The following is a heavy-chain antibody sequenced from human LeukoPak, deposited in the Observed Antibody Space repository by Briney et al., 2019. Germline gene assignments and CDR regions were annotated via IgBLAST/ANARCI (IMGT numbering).Heavy chain of an antibody. CDR3: ATANFGGVKGAFDI. CDR1: GFTFSNYA. V-gene: IGHV3-23*01. D-gene: IGHD3-16*01. CDR2: ISGSGGST. J-gene: IGHJ3*02. Sequence: PGGSLRLSCAASGFTFSNYAMSWVRQAPGKGLEWVSAISGSGGSTYYADSVKGRFTISRDNSKNTLYLQMNSLRAEDTAVYYCATANFGGVKGAFDIWGQGTMVTVSS.